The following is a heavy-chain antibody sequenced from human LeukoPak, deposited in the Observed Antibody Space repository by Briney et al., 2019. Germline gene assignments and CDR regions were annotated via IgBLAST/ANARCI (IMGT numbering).Heavy chain of an antibody. Sequence: PGGSLRLSCAASEFTFSSYWMSWVRQAPGKGLEWVANIKQDGSEKYYVDSVKGRFTISRDNAKNSLYLQMNSLRAEDTAVYYCAREGRITIFGPNWFDPWGQGTLVTVSS. CDR1: EFTFSSYW. CDR2: IKQDGSEK. CDR3: AREGRITIFGPNWFDP. V-gene: IGHV3-7*01. D-gene: IGHD3-3*01. J-gene: IGHJ5*02.